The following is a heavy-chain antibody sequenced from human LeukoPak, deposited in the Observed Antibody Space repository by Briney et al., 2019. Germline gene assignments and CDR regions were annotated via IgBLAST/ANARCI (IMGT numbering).Heavy chain of an antibody. CDR3: AREGIYSSSSYFDY. V-gene: IGHV4-59*01. CDR1: GDSISSYH. D-gene: IGHD6-6*01. CDR2: IFYSGNT. Sequence: SETLSLTCTVSGDSISSYHWSWIRQPPGKGLEWIGYIFYSGNTNYNPSLKSRVTISIDTSKNHFSLRLSSVTAADAAVYYCAREGIYSSSSYFDYWGQGTLVTVSS. J-gene: IGHJ4*02.